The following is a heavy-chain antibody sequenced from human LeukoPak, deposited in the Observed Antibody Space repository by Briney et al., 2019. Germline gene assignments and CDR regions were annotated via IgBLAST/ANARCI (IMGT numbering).Heavy chain of an antibody. CDR1: GYTFTGYY. V-gene: IGHV1-2*04. D-gene: IGHD2-15*01. CDR3: ARDGGGSLHGMDV. J-gene: IGHJ6*02. Sequence: VASVKVSCKASGYTFTGYYMHWVRQAPGQGLEWMGWINPNSGGTNYAQKFQGWVTMTRDTSISTAYMELSRLRSDDTAVYYCARDGGGSLHGMDVWGQGTTVTVSS. CDR2: INPNSGGT.